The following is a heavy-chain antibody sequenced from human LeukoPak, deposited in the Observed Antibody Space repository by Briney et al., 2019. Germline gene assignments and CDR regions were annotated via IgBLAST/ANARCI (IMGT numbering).Heavy chain of an antibody. CDR2: ISGSGTVT. Sequence: GGSLRLSCAASGFTFSNHAMNWVRQAPGKGLEWVSIISGSGTVTYYADSVKGRFTISRDNSKNTLYLQMNSLRAEDTAVYYCAKDEYYYGSGSYDYWGQGTLVTVSS. J-gene: IGHJ4*02. CDR3: AKDEYYYGSGSYDY. CDR1: GFTFSNHA. V-gene: IGHV3-23*01. D-gene: IGHD3-10*01.